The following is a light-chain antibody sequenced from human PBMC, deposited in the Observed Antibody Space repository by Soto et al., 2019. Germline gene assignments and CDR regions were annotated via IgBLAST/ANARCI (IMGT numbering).Light chain of an antibody. CDR1: QGISTY. V-gene: IGKV1-9*01. CDR2: PAS. Sequence: IQLTQSPSSLSASVGDRVTITCRASQGISTYLAWYQQKPGKAPNLLIYPASTLQSGVSLRFSGSGSGTDFTLTISSLQPEDFATYFCQHLSGYPRTFGQGTKVDIK. J-gene: IGKJ1*01. CDR3: QHLSGYPRT.